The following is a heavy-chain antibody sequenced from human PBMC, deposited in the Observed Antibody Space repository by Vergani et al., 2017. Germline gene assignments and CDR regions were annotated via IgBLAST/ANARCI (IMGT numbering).Heavy chain of an antibody. CDR3: AREGRFLEWSL. CDR1: GFTFSSYG. Sequence: QVQLVESGGGVVQPGRSLRLSCAASGFTFSSYGMHWVRQAPGKGLEWVAVISYDGSNKYYADSVKGRFTISRDNSKNTLYLQMNSLRAEDTALYFCAREGRFLEWSLWGQGTMVTVSS. V-gene: IGHV3-30*03. J-gene: IGHJ3*01. D-gene: IGHD3-3*01. CDR2: ISYDGSNK.